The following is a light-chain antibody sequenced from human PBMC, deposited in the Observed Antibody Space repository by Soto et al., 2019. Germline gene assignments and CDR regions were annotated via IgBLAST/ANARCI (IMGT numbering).Light chain of an antibody. CDR3: SSYTSSSTVV. J-gene: IGLJ2*01. CDR1: SSDVGVYNY. CDR2: DVS. V-gene: IGLV2-14*01. Sequence: QSALTQPASVSGSPGQSITISCTGSSSDVGVYNYVSWYQQHPGKAPKLIIYDVSNRPSGVYNRFSGSKSGNTASLTISGLQAEDEADYYCSSYTSSSTVVFGGGTKLTVL.